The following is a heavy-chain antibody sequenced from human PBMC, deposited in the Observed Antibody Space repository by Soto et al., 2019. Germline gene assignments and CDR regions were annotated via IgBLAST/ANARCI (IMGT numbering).Heavy chain of an antibody. Sequence: SETLSLTCTVSGGSVSSGSYYWSWIRQPPGKGLEWIGYIYYSGSTNYNSSLKSRVTISVDTSKNQFSLKLTSVTAADTAVYYCARDRGYYDSSGYLKAFDIWGQGTMVPVSS. CDR2: IYYSGST. CDR1: GGSVSSGSYY. J-gene: IGHJ3*02. V-gene: IGHV4-61*01. D-gene: IGHD3-22*01. CDR3: ARDRGYYDSSGYLKAFDI.